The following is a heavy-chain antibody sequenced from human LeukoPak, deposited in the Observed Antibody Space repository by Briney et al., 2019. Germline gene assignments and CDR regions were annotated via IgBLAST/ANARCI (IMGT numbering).Heavy chain of an antibody. J-gene: IGHJ3*02. Sequence: PSETLSLTCTVSGGSISSGGYYWIWIRQHPGKGLEWIGYIYYSGSTYYNPSLKSRVTISVDTSKNQFSLKLSSVTAADTAVYYCARDSPAAFDIWGQGTMVTVSS. CDR2: IYYSGST. CDR3: ARDSPAAFDI. V-gene: IGHV4-31*03. CDR1: GGSISSGGYY.